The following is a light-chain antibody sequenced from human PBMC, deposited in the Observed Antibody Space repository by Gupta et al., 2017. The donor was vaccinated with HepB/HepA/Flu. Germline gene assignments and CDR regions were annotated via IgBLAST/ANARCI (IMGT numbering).Light chain of an antibody. CDR2: EVT. CDR3: SAHASVDF. CDR1: SNDIGRHSY. Sequence: HSALTQPASVSASPGQSITMFSTGSSNDIGRHSYVSWYQQYPGGATKLILSEVTNRPSGVSDRFSGSKSGNTASLTISALQPEDEADYYCSAHASVDFFGTGTHVTVL. V-gene: IGLV2-14*01. J-gene: IGLJ1*01.